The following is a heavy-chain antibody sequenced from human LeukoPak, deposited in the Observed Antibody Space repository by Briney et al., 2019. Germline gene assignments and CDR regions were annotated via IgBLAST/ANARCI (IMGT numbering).Heavy chain of an antibody. J-gene: IGHJ4*02. D-gene: IGHD3-16*02. Sequence: SETLSLTCAVSGGSISSSSYYWGWIRQPPGKGLEWIGSIYYSGSTYYNPSLKSRVTISVDTSKNQFSLKLSSVTAADTAVYYCARVLNDYVWGSYRSSYFDYWGQGTLVTVSS. CDR1: GGSISSSSYY. CDR2: IYYSGST. V-gene: IGHV4-39*07. CDR3: ARVLNDYVWGSYRSSYFDY.